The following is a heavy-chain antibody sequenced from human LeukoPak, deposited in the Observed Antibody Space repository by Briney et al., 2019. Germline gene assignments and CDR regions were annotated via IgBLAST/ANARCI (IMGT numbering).Heavy chain of an antibody. CDR1: GFTFSSYS. V-gene: IGHV3-21*01. D-gene: IGHD3-9*01. Sequence: PGGSLRLSCAASGFTFSSYSMNWVRQAPGKGLEWVSSISSSSSYIYYADSVKGRFTISRDNARNPLYLQMNSLRAEDTAVYYCARVGHYDILTGHAFDIWGLGTMVTVSS. J-gene: IGHJ3*02. CDR2: ISSSSSYI. CDR3: ARVGHYDILTGHAFDI.